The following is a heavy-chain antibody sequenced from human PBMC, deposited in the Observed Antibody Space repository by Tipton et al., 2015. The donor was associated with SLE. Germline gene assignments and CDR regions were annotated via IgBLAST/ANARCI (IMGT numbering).Heavy chain of an antibody. CDR2: IYTSGTT. CDR1: GASISNYY. V-gene: IGHV4-4*09. J-gene: IGHJ4*02. D-gene: IGHD1-1*01. Sequence: TLSLTCTVSGASISNYYWSWIRQPPGRGLEWIGYIYTSGTTHHNPSLDGQVTISGDTSTNQVSLRLTSVTATDTAVYYCARQKLTTLTSTFDLWGQGTLVTVSS. CDR3: ARQKLTTLTSTFDL.